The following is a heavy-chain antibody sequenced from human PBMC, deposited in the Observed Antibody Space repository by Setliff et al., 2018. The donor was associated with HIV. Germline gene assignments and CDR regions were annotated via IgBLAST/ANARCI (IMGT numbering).Heavy chain of an antibody. CDR1: GGSISSGDYF. D-gene: IGHD6-19*01. J-gene: IGHJ4*02. CDR2: IYYIGSA. V-gene: IGHV4-30-4*08. CDR3: VRGPQWLVQKGRLYYFDY. Sequence: PSETLSLTCTVSGGSISSGDYFLSWIRQAPGEGLEWIGCIYYIGSAYYNPSLQSRVTLSVDTSKNQVSLKLNSMTAADTAVYFCVRGPQWLVQKGRLYYFDYWGQGALVTSPQ.